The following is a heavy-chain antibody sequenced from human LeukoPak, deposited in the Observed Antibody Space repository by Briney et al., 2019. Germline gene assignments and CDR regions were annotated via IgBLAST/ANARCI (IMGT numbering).Heavy chain of an antibody. V-gene: IGHV3-48*03. J-gene: IGHJ4*02. CDR1: GLTFSSYE. CDR2: ISSSGSTI. CDR3: ARDHYDILTGYFTSTYFDY. D-gene: IGHD3-9*01. Sequence: GGSLRLSCAASGLTFSSYEMNWVRQAPGKGLEWVSYISSSGSTIYYADSVKGRFTISRDNAKNSLYLQMNSLRAEDTAVYYCARDHYDILTGYFTSTYFDYWGQGTLVTVSS.